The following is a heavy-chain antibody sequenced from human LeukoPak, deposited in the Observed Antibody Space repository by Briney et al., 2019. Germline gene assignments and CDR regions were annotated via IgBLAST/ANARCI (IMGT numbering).Heavy chain of an antibody. Sequence: PGGSLRLSCAASGFTFSSYAMSWVRQAPGKGLEWVSAISGSGGSTYYADSVKGRFTISRDNSKNTLYLQMNSLRAEDTAVYYCAKDPGFLEWLSSYYFDYWGQGTLVTVSS. CDR2: ISGSGGST. CDR1: GFTFSSYA. D-gene: IGHD3-3*01. CDR3: AKDPGFLEWLSSYYFDY. V-gene: IGHV3-23*01. J-gene: IGHJ4*02.